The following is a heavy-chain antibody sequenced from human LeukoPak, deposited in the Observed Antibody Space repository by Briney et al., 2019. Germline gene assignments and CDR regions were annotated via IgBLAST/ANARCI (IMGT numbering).Heavy chain of an antibody. J-gene: IGHJ3*02. V-gene: IGHV4-61*02. D-gene: IGHD6-6*01. CDR3: AKHSSIAARPGAFDI. Sequence: MPSETLSLTCTVSGGSISSGSYYWSWIRQPAGKGLEWIGRIYTSGSTNYNPSLKSRVTMSVDTSKNQFSLKLSSVTAADTAVYYCAKHSSIAARPGAFDIWGQGTMVTVSS. CDR1: GGSISSGSYY. CDR2: IYTSGST.